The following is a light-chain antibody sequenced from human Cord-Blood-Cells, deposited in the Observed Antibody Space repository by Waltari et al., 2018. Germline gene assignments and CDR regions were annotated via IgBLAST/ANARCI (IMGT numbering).Light chain of an antibody. CDR1: SSDVGGYNY. Sequence: QSALTQPASVSGSPGQSITISCTGTSSDVGGYNYVSWYQQHPGKAPKPMIYDVSKRPSGVSTRCSGSKSGNTASLTISGLQAEDEADYYCSSYTSSSTLVVFGGGTKLTVL. V-gene: IGLV2-14*01. CDR2: DVS. CDR3: SSYTSSSTLVV. J-gene: IGLJ2*01.